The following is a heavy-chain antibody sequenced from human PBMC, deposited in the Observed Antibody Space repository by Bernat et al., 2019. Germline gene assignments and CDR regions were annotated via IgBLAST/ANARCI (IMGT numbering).Heavy chain of an antibody. J-gene: IGHJ5*02. V-gene: IGHV3-66*03. D-gene: IGHD6-19*01. CDR3: AKDLFFVAVAGIADP. CDR2: IYSGGST. Sequence: EVQLVESGGGLIQPGGSLRLSCAASGFTVSSNYMSWVRQAPGKGLEWVSVIYSGGSTYYADSVKGRFTISRDNSKNTLYLQMNSLRAEDTAVYYCAKDLFFVAVAGIADPWGQGTLVTVSS. CDR1: GFTVSSNY.